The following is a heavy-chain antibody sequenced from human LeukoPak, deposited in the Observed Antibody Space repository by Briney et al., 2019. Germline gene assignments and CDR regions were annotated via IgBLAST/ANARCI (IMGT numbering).Heavy chain of an antibody. D-gene: IGHD2-21*02. J-gene: IGHJ4*02. CDR3: ARDGLRWLTVVVTAGIRTYFDY. CDR1: GGTFSSYA. CDR2: IIPILGIA. Sequence: SVKVSFKASGGTFSSYAISWVRQAPGQGLEWMGRIIPILGIANYAQKFQGRVTITADKSTSTAYMELSSLRSEDTAVYYCARDGLRWLTVVVTAGIRTYFDYWGQGTLVTVSS. V-gene: IGHV1-69*04.